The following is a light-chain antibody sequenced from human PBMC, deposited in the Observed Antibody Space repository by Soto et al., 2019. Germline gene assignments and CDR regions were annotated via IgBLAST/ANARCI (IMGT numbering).Light chain of an antibody. CDR3: QQSYSTPRT. Sequence: DIQMTQSPSSLSASVGDRVTITCLASQSISSYLNWYQQKPGKAPKLLIYDTSSFQSGVPPRFSGSGSGTDFTLTISSLQPEDFASYYCQQSYSTPRTFGQGTKVDI. CDR2: DTS. J-gene: IGKJ1*01. V-gene: IGKV1-39*01. CDR1: QSISSY.